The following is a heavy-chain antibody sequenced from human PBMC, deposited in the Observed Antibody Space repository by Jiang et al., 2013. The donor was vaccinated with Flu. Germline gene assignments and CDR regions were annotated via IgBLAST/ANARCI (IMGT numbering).Heavy chain of an antibody. D-gene: IGHD3-10*01. Sequence: GSLRLSCAASGFTFDDFGMSWVRQVPGKGLEWVSGIEWNGIKTGYSDSVKGRFTISRDNAKNSLYLQMNSLRPEDTALYYCVRDYYGSATYYNVLGWFDPWGQGALVLVSS. J-gene: IGHJ5*02. CDR2: IEWNGIKT. CDR3: VRDYYGSATYYNVLGWFDP. CDR1: GFTFDDFG. V-gene: IGHV3-20*04.